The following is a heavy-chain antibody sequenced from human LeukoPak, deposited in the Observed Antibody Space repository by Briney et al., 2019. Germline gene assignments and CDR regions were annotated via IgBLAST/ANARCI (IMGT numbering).Heavy chain of an antibody. Sequence: PSETLSLTCTVSGGSISSTSYYWGWIRQPPGEGLEWIGSIYYSGTTYYNPFLKSRVTISLDTSQNQFSLRLASVTAADTAVYYCASQLGYGSGTYYNKLFDYWGQGTLLTVSS. D-gene: IGHD3-10*01. CDR1: GGSISSTSYY. CDR2: IYYSGTT. J-gene: IGHJ4*02. CDR3: ASQLGYGSGTYYNKLFDY. V-gene: IGHV4-39*01.